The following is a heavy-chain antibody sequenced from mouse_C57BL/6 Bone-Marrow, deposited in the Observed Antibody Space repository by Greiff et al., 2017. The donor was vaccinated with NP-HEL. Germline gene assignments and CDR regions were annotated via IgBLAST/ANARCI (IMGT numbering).Heavy chain of an antibody. D-gene: IGHD2-4*01. CDR1: GFTFSSYG. J-gene: IGHJ1*03. CDR3: ARPGYDYDWYFDV. V-gene: IGHV5-6*01. CDR2: ISSGGSYT. Sequence: EVQRVESGGDLVKPGGSLKLSCAASGFTFSSYGMSWVRQTPDKRLEWVATISSGGSYTYYPDSVKGRFTISRDNAKNTLYLQMSSLKSEDTAMYYCARPGYDYDWYFDVWGTGTTVTVSS.